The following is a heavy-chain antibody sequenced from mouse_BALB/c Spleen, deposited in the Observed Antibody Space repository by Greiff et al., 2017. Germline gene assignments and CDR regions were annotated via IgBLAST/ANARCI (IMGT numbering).Heavy chain of an antibody. J-gene: IGHJ3*01. V-gene: IGHV5-6-5*01. CDR2: ISSGGST. CDR3: ARGPDGAWFAY. CDR1: GFTFSSYA. Sequence: EVKLMESGGGLVKPGGSLKLSCAASGFTFSSYAMSWVRQTPEKRLEWVASISSGGSTYYPDSVKGRFTISRDNARNILYLQMSSLRSEDTAMYYCARGPDGAWFAYWGQGTLVTVSA.